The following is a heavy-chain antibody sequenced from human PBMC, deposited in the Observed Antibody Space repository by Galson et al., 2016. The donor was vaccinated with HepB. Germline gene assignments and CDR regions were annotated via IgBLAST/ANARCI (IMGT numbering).Heavy chain of an antibody. J-gene: IGHJ5*02. CDR2: IYYSGST. CDR1: GGSISSSSKY. Sequence: SETLSLTCTVSGGSISSSSKYWGWIRQPPGKGLEWIGNIYYSGSTYYNPSLNSRVTISVDTSKNQFSLKLSSVTAADPAVYYWAIHYDILTGWFDPWGQGTLVTVSS. V-gene: IGHV4-39*01. CDR3: AIHYDILTGWFDP. D-gene: IGHD3-9*01.